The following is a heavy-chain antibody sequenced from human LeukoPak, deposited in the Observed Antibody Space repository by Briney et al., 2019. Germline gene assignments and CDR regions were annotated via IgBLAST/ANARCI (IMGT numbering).Heavy chain of an antibody. V-gene: IGHV4-34*01. J-gene: IGHJ5*02. CDR1: GGSFSGYY. Sequence: KPSETLSLTCAVYGGSFSGYYWSWIRQPPGKGLEWIGEINHSGSTNYNPSLKSRVTISVDTSKNQFSLKLSSVTAADTAVYYCARDSSGANWFDPWGQGTLVTVSS. D-gene: IGHD3-22*01. CDR2: INHSGST. CDR3: ARDSSGANWFDP.